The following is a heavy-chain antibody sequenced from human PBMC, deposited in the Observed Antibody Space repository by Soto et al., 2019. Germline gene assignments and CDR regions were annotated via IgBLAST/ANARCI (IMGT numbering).Heavy chain of an antibody. CDR2: MHYSGST. Sequence: AQTLSLTCTVSGGSVNSTSFYWSWIRQPPGKGLEWIGYMHYSGSTNYKPSLKSRVTISVDTSKNQFSLKLSSVTAADTAVYYCARAWEHFYFDYWGQGTLVTVSS. V-gene: IGHV4-61*01. CDR3: ARAWEHFYFDY. D-gene: IGHD1-26*01. CDR1: GGSVNSTSFY. J-gene: IGHJ4*02.